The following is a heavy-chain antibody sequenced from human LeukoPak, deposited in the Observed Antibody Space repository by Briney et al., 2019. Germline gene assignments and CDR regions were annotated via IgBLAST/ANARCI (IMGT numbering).Heavy chain of an antibody. Sequence: GESLKISCKGSGYSFTSYWIGWVRQMPGKGLEWMGIIYPGDSDTRYSPSFQGQVTISADKSISTAYLQWSSLKASDTAMYYCARQGEYSSSFSPGYYYYMDVWGKGTTVTVSS. CDR1: GYSFTSYW. V-gene: IGHV5-51*01. J-gene: IGHJ6*03. CDR3: ARQGEYSSSFSPGYYYYMDV. D-gene: IGHD6-13*01. CDR2: IYPGDSDT.